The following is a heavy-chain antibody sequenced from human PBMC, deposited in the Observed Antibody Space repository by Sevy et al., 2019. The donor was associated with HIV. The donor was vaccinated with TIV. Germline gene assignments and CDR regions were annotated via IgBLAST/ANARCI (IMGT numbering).Heavy chain of an antibody. CDR1: GFTLAKYS. J-gene: IGHJ4*02. CDR3: AREGCTQPHDY. Sequence: GGSLRLSCAASGFTLAKYSMSWVRQAPGKGLEWVSTFSFGCGRINYADSAKGRFTISRDDSKNTLFLQMNSLRAEDTATYFCAREGCTQPHDYWGQGTLVTVSS. CDR2: FSFGCGRI. D-gene: IGHD2-8*01. V-gene: IGHV3-23*01.